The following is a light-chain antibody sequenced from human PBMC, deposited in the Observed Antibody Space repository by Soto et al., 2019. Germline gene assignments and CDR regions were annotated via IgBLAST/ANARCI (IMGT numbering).Light chain of an antibody. CDR2: KAS. J-gene: IGKJ2*01. CDR1: QDVSQW. CDR3: QQYDSDSYT. V-gene: IGKV1-5*03. Sequence: DIQMTQSPSTLSASVGDRVIITCRASQDVSQWLGWYQQKPGKAPKLLIYKASQLESGVPSRFSGRGSGTEFTLTIRDLQPDDFATYFCQQYDSDSYTFGQGTKLDIK.